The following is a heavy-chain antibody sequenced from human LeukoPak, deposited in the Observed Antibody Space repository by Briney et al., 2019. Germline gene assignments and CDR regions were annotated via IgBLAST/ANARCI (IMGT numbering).Heavy chain of an antibody. CDR2: IYYSGST. Sequence: SGTLSLTCTVSGGSISSYYWSWIRQPPGKGLEWIGYIYYSGSTNYNPSLKSRVTISVDTSKNQFSLKLSSVTAADTAVYYCARGRRDGYNTLDYWGQGTLVTVSS. CDR3: ARGRRDGYNTLDY. CDR1: GGSISSYY. V-gene: IGHV4-59*01. J-gene: IGHJ4*02. D-gene: IGHD5-24*01.